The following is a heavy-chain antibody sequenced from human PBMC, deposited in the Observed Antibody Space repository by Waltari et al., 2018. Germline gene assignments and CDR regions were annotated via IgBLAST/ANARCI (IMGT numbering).Heavy chain of an antibody. V-gene: IGHV3-30*18. J-gene: IGHJ6*02. Sequence: QVRLVESGGGVVQPGRSLALTCEGSVIPLQRSGVHWVRQPPGKGLEWVAVVSQLGANTFYADSVKGRFTISRDDSKNTVSLQIHSLRAEDTAVYFCAKDPAYSEYYYYGMDLWGQGTTVTVSS. CDR2: VSQLGANT. CDR3: AKDPAYSEYYYYGMDL. D-gene: IGHD2-15*01. CDR1: VIPLQRSG.